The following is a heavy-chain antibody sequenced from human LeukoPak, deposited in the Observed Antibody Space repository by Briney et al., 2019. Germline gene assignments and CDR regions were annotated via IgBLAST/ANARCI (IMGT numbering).Heavy chain of an antibody. CDR3: ANQLEWLLYMDV. CDR2: IQDDGSNK. D-gene: IGHD3-3*01. CDR1: GLTFSSYG. J-gene: IGHJ6*03. Sequence: GGSLRLSCAASGLTFSSYGIHWVRQAPGKGLEWVAFIQDDGSNKYYADSVKGRFTISRDNSKNTLYLQMNSLRAEDTAVYYCANQLEWLLYMDVWGKGTMVTVS. V-gene: IGHV3-30*02.